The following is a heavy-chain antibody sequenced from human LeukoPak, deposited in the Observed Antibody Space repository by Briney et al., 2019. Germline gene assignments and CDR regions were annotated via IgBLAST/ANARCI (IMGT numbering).Heavy chain of an antibody. V-gene: IGHV4-34*01. CDR1: GGSFSGYY. CDR3: ARARTVAAAGTRDYYYYYYMDV. D-gene: IGHD6-13*01. Sequence: SETLSLTCAVYGGSFSGYYWSWIRQPPGKGREWIGEINHSGSTNYNPSLKSRVTISVDTSKNQFSLKLSSVTAADTAVYYCARARTVAAAGTRDYYYYYYMDVWGKGTTVTVSS. CDR2: INHSGST. J-gene: IGHJ6*03.